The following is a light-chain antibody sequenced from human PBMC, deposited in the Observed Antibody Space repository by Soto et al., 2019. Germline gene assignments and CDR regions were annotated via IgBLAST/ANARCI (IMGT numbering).Light chain of an antibody. Sequence: DVVLTQTPLSSPVTLGQPASSSCRSSQSLVYTDGKTYLSWLQQRPGQPPRRLVYKISNRYSGVPARFRGSGPGTDFTVKIRSVKAHDVGVYSCVHFSLFPQTFGQGTLVEIK. J-gene: IGKJ1*01. CDR2: KIS. V-gene: IGKV2-24*01. CDR3: VHFSLFPQT. CDR1: QSLVYTDGKTY.